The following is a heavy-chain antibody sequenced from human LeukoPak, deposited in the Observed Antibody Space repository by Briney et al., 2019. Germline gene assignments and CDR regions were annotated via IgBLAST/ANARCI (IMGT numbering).Heavy chain of an antibody. Sequence: SETLSLTCTVSGGSISSYYWSWNRQPPGKGLEWIGNIYYSGSTNYNPSLKSRVTISVDTSKNQFSLKLSSVTAADTAIYYCARSYCSGGSCWVYFDYWGQGTLVTVSS. CDR3: ARSYCSGGSCWVYFDY. D-gene: IGHD2-15*01. J-gene: IGHJ4*02. V-gene: IGHV4-59*08. CDR1: GGSISSYY. CDR2: IYYSGST.